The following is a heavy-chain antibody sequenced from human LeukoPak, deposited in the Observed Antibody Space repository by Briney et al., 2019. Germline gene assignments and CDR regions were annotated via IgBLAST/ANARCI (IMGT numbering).Heavy chain of an antibody. Sequence: PGGSLRLSCAASGFTFSDYYMSWIRQAPGKGLEWVSYISSSGSTIYYADSVKGRFTISRDNAKNTLYLQMNSLRAEDTAVYYCARAYSESYYQQEFDYWGEGTLVTVSS. CDR1: GFTFSDYY. CDR2: ISSSGSTI. CDR3: ARAYSESYYQQEFDY. D-gene: IGHD1-26*01. J-gene: IGHJ4*02. V-gene: IGHV3-11*04.